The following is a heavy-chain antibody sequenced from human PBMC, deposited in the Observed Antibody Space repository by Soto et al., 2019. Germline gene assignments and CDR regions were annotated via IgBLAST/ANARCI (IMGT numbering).Heavy chain of an antibody. D-gene: IGHD4-17*01. CDR1: GFTFSSYA. J-gene: IGHJ6*03. Sequence: EVQLLESGGGLVQPGGSLRLSCAASGFTFSSYAMSWVRQAPGKGLEWVSAISGSGGSTYYADSVKGRFTISRDNSKNTLYLQMNSLRAEDTAVYYCAKIKHPGDYHYYYYMDVWGKGTTVTVSS. V-gene: IGHV3-23*01. CDR3: AKIKHPGDYHYYYYMDV. CDR2: ISGSGGST.